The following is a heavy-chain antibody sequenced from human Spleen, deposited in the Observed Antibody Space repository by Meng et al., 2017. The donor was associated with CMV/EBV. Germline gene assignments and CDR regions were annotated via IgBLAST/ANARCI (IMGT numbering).Heavy chain of an antibody. V-gene: IGHV3-7*01. CDR1: GFTFSNYW. Sequence: GESLKISCAASGFTFSNYWMNWVRQAPGKGLEWVANIKQDGSDKYYVDSVKGRFTISRDNAKNSLYLQMNSLRAEDTAVYYCARGGFGSGSFRGMDVWGQGTTVTVSS. D-gene: IGHD3-22*01. CDR2: IKQDGSDK. J-gene: IGHJ6*02. CDR3: ARGGFGSGSFRGMDV.